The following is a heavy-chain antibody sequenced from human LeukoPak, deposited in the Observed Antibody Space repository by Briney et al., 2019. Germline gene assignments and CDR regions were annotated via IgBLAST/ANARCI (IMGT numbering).Heavy chain of an antibody. V-gene: IGHV3-7*03. J-gene: IGHJ4*02. CDR2: IKQDGSEK. Sequence: PGGSLRLSCAASGFTFSSYWMSWVRQAPGKGLEWVANIKQDGSEKNCVDSVRGRFTISRDNAKNSLYLQMNSLRAEDTAEYYCGRRRGMGSLDYWGQGTLVTVSS. D-gene: IGHD2-8*01. CDR3: GRRRGMGSLDY. CDR1: GFTFSSYW.